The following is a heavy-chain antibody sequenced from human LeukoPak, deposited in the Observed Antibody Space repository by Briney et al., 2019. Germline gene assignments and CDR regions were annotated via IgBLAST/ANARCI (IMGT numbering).Heavy chain of an antibody. D-gene: IGHD2-2*01. CDR1: GYTFTGYY. Sequence: GASVKVSCKASGYTFTGYYMHWVRQAPGQGLEWMGWINPNSGGTNYAQKFQGRVTMTRDTSISTAYMELSRLRSDDTAVYYCAREGRYCSSTSCSDFDYWGQGTLVTVSS. J-gene: IGHJ4*02. CDR2: INPNSGGT. V-gene: IGHV1-2*02. CDR3: AREGRYCSSTSCSDFDY.